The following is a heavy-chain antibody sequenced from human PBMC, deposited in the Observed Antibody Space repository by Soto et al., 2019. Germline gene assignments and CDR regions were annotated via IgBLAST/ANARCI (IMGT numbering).Heavy chain of an antibody. CDR3: ARGSRGSYYY. V-gene: IGHV4-59*01. Sequence: SETLSLTCTVSGGSISSYYWIWIRQPPGKGLEWIGYIYYSGSTNYNPSLKSRVTISVDTSKNQFSLKLSSVTAADTAVYYCARGSRGSYYYWGQGTLVTVSS. CDR1: GGSISSYY. D-gene: IGHD1-26*01. J-gene: IGHJ4*02. CDR2: IYYSGST.